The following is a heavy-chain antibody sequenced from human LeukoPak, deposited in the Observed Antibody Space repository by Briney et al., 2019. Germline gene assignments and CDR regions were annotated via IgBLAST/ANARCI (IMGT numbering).Heavy chain of an antibody. J-gene: IGHJ3*02. D-gene: IGHD5-12*01. Sequence: GGSLRLSCAASGFTFSSYAMHWVRQAPGKGLEWVAVISYDGSNKYYADSVKGRFTISRDNSKNTLYLQMNSLRAEDTAVYYCAGSTLSGPFAFDIWGQGTMVTVSS. V-gene: IGHV3-30-3*01. CDR2: ISYDGSNK. CDR1: GFTFSSYA. CDR3: AGSTLSGPFAFDI.